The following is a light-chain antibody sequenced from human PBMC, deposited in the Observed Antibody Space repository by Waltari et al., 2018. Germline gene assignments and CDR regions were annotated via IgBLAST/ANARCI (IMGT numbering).Light chain of an antibody. CDR1: QKINSW. CDR3: LQYNGEPRT. V-gene: IGKV1-5*03. J-gene: IGKJ1*01. CDR2: KAS. Sequence: DIQMTQSPSTLSASVGDRVTIPCRASQKINSWLALHQQKPGKAPKLLIYKASSLESGVPSRFSGSGSGTEFTLTISSLQPDDFATYYCLQYNGEPRTFGQGTKVEVK.